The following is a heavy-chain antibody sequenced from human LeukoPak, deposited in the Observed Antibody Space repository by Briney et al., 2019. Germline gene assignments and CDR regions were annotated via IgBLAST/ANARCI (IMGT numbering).Heavy chain of an antibody. V-gene: IGHV3-30*02. J-gene: IGHJ4*02. CDR3: VEEAGSVAGRFDH. CDR1: GLIFSNYG. CDR2: IQYDGISK. Sequence: GGSPRLSCAASGLIFSNYGMHWVRQAPGKGLEWVTFIQYDGISKYYADSVKGRFTISRDNSKNTLYLQMNSLRPEDTTVYYCVEEAGSVAGRFDHWGQGNIVTVSS. D-gene: IGHD6-19*01.